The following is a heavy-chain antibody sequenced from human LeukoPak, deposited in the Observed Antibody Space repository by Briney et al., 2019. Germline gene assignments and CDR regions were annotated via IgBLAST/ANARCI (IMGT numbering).Heavy chain of an antibody. V-gene: IGHV4-4*07. Sequence: SETLSLTCTVSGGSINSYFWTWIRQPAGKGLEWIGRIYTGGSTNYNPSLKSRVTMSVDTSKNQFSLKLNSVTAADTAVYYCARPEGGIVGPYWGQGTLVTVSS. D-gene: IGHD1-26*01. CDR3: ARPEGGIVGPY. J-gene: IGHJ4*02. CDR2: IYTGGST. CDR1: GGSINSYF.